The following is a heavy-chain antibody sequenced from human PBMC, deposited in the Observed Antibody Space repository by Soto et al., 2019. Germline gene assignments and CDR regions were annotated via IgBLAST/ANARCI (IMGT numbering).Heavy chain of an antibody. CDR1: GGSLSRRGDS. D-gene: IGHD3-10*01. J-gene: IGHJ5*02. Sequence: PAAPQSLTCAVSGGSLSRRGDSWRWIRPPPGKGLEWIGYIYHSGSTYYNPSLKSRVTISVDRSKNQFSLKLSSVTAADTAVYYCARAKDYYGSGSYRGVNWVDPWGQGTLVTVSS. V-gene: IGHV4-30-2*01. CDR2: IYHSGST. CDR3: ARAKDYYGSGSYRGVNWVDP.